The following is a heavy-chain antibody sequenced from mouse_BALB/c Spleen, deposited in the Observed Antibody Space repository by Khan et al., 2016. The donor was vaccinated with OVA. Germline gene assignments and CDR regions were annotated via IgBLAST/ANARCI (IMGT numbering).Heavy chain of an antibody. V-gene: IGHV3-2*02. CDR1: GYSITSDYA. CDR2: ISYSGST. CDR3: ASSIMAN. J-gene: IGHJ2*01. Sequence: EVQLQESGPGLVKPSQSLSLTCTVTGYSITSDYAWNWIRQFPGNKLEWMGYISYSGSTSYNPSLKSRISLTRDTSKNQFFLQLNSVTTEDTATYYCASSIMANWGQGTTLTVSS.